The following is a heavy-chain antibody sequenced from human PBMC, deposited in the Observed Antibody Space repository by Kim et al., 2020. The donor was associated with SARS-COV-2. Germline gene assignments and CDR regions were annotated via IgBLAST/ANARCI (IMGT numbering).Heavy chain of an antibody. CDR1: GFTFSSYA. CDR2: ISGSGGST. J-gene: IGHJ6*02. V-gene: IGHV3-23*01. CDR3: AKDPQVQLERRYYYYYYGMDV. D-gene: IGHD1-1*01. Sequence: GGSLRLSCAASGFTFSSYAMSWVRQAPGKGLEWVSAISGSGGSTYYADSVKGRFTISRDNSKNTLYLQMNSLRAEDTAVYYCAKDPQVQLERRYYYYYYGMDVWGQGTTVTVSS.